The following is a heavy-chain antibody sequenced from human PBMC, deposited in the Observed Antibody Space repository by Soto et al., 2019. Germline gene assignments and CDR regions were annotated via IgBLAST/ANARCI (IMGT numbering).Heavy chain of an antibody. CDR3: ARFSGGSYNTYYFYYGMDV. CDR1: GYTFTSYG. J-gene: IGHJ6*02. V-gene: IGHV1-18*01. D-gene: IGHD2-15*01. Sequence: ASVKVSCKASGYTFTSYGISWVRQAPGQGLDWMGWISAYNGNTKYAQDLQGRVTMTTDTSTSTAYMELRSLRSDDAAVYYCARFSGGSYNTYYFYYGMDVWGQGATVTVSS. CDR2: ISAYNGNT.